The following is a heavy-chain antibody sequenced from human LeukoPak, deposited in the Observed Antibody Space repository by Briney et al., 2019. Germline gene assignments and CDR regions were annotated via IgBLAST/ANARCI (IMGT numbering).Heavy chain of an antibody. Sequence: GASVKVSCKVSGYTLTELSMHWVRQAPGKGLEWMGGFDPEDGETIYAQKFQGRVTMTEDTSTDTAYMELSSLRSEDTAVYYCATDIIAAPPLGYWGQGTLVTVSS. D-gene: IGHD6-13*01. V-gene: IGHV1-24*01. CDR3: ATDIIAAPPLGY. J-gene: IGHJ4*02. CDR1: GYTLTELS. CDR2: FDPEDGET.